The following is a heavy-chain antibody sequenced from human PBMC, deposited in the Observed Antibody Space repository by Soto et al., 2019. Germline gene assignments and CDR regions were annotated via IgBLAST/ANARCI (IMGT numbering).Heavy chain of an antibody. J-gene: IGHJ3*02. CDR3: AHRHELGSFDI. D-gene: IGHD1-26*01. V-gene: IGHV2-5*01. CDR1: GFSLSTRAVG. Sequence: QITLKESGPTLVKPTQTLTLTCTFSGFSLSTRAVGVGWIRQPPGKALEWLALIYWNDDKRYSPSLKNRLTIPKDTSKNHVVITMTNMDPVDTATYYCAHRHELGSFDIWGQGTKVTVSS. CDR2: IYWNDDK.